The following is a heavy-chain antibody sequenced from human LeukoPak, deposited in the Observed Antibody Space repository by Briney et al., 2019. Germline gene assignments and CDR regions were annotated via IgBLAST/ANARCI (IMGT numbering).Heavy chain of an antibody. D-gene: IGHD2-2*01. CDR2: ISAYNGNT. CDR1: GYTFTSYG. J-gene: IGHJ4*02. CDR3: ARDRGIVVVPAAMNY. V-gene: IGHV1-18*01. Sequence: ASVKVSCKASGYTFTSYGISWVRQAPEQGLEWMGWISAYNGNTNYAQKLQGRVTMTTDTSTSTAYMELRSLRSDDTAVYYCARDRGIVVVPAAMNYWGQGTLVTVSS.